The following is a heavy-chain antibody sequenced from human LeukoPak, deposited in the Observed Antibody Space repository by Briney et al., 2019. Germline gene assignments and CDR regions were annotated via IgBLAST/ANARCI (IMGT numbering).Heavy chain of an antibody. D-gene: IGHD2-2*01. CDR3: AKDQGQAVVPRRFDN. CDR1: GFMFSNFA. CDR2: IYYSGGNT. Sequence: GGSLRLSCAASGFMFSNFAMSWVRQAPGKGLEWVSTIYYSGGNTYSADSVKGRFTISRDNAKNTLYLQMNSLRAEDTAVYYCAKDQGQAVVPRRFDNWGQGTLVTVSS. V-gene: IGHV3-23*01. J-gene: IGHJ4*02.